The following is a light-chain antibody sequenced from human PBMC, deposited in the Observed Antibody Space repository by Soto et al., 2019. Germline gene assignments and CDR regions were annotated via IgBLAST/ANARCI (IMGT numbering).Light chain of an antibody. V-gene: IGKV3-15*01. Sequence: EIVMTQSPATLSVSPVERATLSCRASHSVSSNLAWYQQKPGQAPRLLIYGASTRATGIPARFSGSESGTEFTLTISSLQSEDFAVYYCQQYNNWPPITFGQGTRLEIK. J-gene: IGKJ5*01. CDR2: GAS. CDR1: HSVSSN. CDR3: QQYNNWPPIT.